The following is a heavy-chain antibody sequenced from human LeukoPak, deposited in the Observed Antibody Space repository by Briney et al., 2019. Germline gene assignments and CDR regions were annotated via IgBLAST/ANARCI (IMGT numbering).Heavy chain of an antibody. V-gene: IGHV3-7*01. Sequence: GGSLRLSCVASGFSFSSYWMSWVRQTPGKGLEWVANIKQEGSARYYVDSVTGRFTISRDNAMNSLYLQMNSLRVEDTAVYYCARDGELLWFGEAGFDYWGQGTLVTVSS. CDR2: IKQEGSAR. CDR3: ARDGELLWFGEAGFDY. D-gene: IGHD3-10*01. CDR1: GFSFSSYW. J-gene: IGHJ4*02.